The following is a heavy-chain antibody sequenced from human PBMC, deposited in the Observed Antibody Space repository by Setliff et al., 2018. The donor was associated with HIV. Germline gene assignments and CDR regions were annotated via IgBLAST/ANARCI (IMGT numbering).Heavy chain of an antibody. J-gene: IGHJ3*02. CDR1: GGPVSGHY. CDR3: ARDIARRGIQLCCAFDI. Sequence: PSETLSLTCAVYGGPVSGHYWGWFRQPPGKGLEWIGEITPSGATNYLPSLKSRVTMSLDTSKNQFSLKLSSVTAADTAVYYCARDIARRGIQLCCAFDIWGQGTMVTVSS. D-gene: IGHD5-18*01. V-gene: IGHV4-34*01. CDR2: ITPSGAT.